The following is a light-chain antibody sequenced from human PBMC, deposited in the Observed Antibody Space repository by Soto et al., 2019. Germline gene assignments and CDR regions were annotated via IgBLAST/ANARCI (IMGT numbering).Light chain of an antibody. V-gene: IGKV3-15*01. CDR2: GAS. Sequence: EIVMTQSPATLSVSPGERATLSCRASQSVSSNLAWYQQKPGQAPRLLIYGASTRATGIAARFSGSGSGTEFTLTISRLQYEDFAVYYCQQYNNWLTFGGGTKVEIK. CDR1: QSVSSN. CDR3: QQYNNWLT. J-gene: IGKJ4*01.